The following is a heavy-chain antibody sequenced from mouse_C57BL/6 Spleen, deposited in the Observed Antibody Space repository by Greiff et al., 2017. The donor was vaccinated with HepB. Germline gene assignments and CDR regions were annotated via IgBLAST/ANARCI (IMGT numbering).Heavy chain of an antibody. J-gene: IGHJ4*01. CDR3: ATYYSNYGDAMDY. CDR1: GFTFSDYG. V-gene: IGHV5-17*01. CDR2: ISSGSSTI. Sequence: EVQRVESGGGLVKPGGSLKLSCAASGFTFSDYGMHWVRQAPEKGLEWVAYISSGSSTIYYADTVKGRFTISRDNAKNTLFLQMTSLRSEDTAMYYCATYYSNYGDAMDYWGQGTSVTVSS. D-gene: IGHD2-5*01.